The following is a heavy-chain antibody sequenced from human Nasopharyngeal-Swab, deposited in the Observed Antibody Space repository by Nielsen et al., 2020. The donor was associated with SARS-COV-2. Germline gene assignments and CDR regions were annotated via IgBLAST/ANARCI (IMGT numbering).Heavy chain of an antibody. J-gene: IGHJ4*02. Sequence: ETLSLTCTVSAGSISSSTYNWAWIRQPPGKGLEWIGRVYYGGSTYYNPSIQSRVTISVDTSKNQFSRKLSSVTAALTAVYYCATLSSSWYEYYFDYWGQGTLVTVSS. V-gene: IGHV4-39*01. CDR1: AGSISSSTYN. D-gene: IGHD6-13*01. CDR2: VYYGGST. CDR3: ATLSSSWYEYYFDY.